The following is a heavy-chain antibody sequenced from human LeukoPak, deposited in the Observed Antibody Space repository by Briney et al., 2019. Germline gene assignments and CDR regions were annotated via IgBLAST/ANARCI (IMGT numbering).Heavy chain of an antibody. CDR1: GFTFSGYS. CDR3: ARANPPAISFFDY. V-gene: IGHV3-21*01. Sequence: PGGSLRLSCAASGFTFSGYSMNWVRQVPGKGLEWVSSISSSSSSMYYADSVKGRFTISRDNAKNSLYLQMNSLRAEDTAVYYCARANPPAISFFDYWGQGTLVTVSS. CDR2: ISSSSSSM. D-gene: IGHD3-9*01. J-gene: IGHJ4*02.